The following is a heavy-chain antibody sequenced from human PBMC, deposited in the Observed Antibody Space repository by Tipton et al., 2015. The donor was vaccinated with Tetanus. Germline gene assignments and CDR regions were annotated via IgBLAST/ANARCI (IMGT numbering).Heavy chain of an antibody. CDR2: IIPKFSTT. CDR3: AREAINSEDRRAFDV. J-gene: IGHJ3*01. Sequence: QSGPEVKRPGSSVKVSCKASGGTYTTHGVTWVRQAPGQRLEWMGGIIPKFSTTKYAQKFEGRVTIIADESATTSYMELRNLIPDDTAVYYCAREAINSEDRRAFDVWGQGTMVTVSS. V-gene: IGHV1-69*01. CDR1: GGTYTTHG. D-gene: IGHD3-22*01.